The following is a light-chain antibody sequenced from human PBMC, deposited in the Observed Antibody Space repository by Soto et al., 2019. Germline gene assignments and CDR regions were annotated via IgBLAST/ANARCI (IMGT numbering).Light chain of an antibody. CDR2: DAS. V-gene: IGKV3-11*01. Sequence: EIVLSQSPAPLSLSPRERATLSCRASQSVSSYLAWYRQKPGQAPRLLIYDASNRATGIPARFSGSGSGTDFTLTISSLEPEDFAVYYCQQRSNWPPITFGQGTRLEIK. CDR1: QSVSSY. J-gene: IGKJ5*01. CDR3: QQRSNWPPIT.